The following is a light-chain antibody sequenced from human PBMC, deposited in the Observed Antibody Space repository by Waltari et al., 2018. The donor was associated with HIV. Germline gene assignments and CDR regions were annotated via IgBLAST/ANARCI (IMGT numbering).Light chain of an antibody. J-gene: IGKJ2*01. CDR3: HQFGSSTSYT. CDR2: DAF. CDR1: QTVRNNY. V-gene: IGKV3D-20*01. Sequence: EIVLTQSPATLSLSPGERATISCGASQTVRNNYLAWYQQTPGLAPRLLIYDAFSSAAGVTDRFSSSGSGTNFTLTISRLAPEDFAVYYCHQFGSSTSYTFGQGTKVEIK.